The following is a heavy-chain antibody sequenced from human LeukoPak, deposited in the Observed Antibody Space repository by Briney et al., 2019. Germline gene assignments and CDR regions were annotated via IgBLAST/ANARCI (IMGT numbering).Heavy chain of an antibody. J-gene: IGHJ5*02. V-gene: IGHV3-11*04. CDR2: ISYSGSAI. CDR3: AREGQPYNWFDP. D-gene: IGHD6-13*01. Sequence: GGSLRLSCAASGFTFSERYMSWIRQAPGKGLEWVSYISYSGSAIHYADSVQGRFTISRDDSKKTLYLQMNSLRAEDTAVYYCAREGQPYNWFDPWGQGTLVTVSS. CDR1: GFTFSERY.